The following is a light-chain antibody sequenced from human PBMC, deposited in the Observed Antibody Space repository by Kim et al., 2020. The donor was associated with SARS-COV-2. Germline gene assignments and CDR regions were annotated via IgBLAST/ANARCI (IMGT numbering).Light chain of an antibody. V-gene: IGKV3-15*01. Sequence: EIVMTQSPGTLSVSPGERATLSCRASQSVSSSLAWYQQKPAQAPRLLIYGASTRATGIPARFSGSGSGTEFTLTISSLQSEDFAVYYCQEYNNWPRTFGQGTKVEIK. CDR3: QEYNNWPRT. CDR2: GAS. CDR1: QSVSSS. J-gene: IGKJ1*01.